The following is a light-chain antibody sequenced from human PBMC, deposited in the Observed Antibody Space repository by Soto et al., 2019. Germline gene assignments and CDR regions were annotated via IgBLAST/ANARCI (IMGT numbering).Light chain of an antibody. V-gene: IGKV3-20*01. J-gene: IGKJ2*01. CDR3: QQYGSSPYT. CDR2: GAS. CDR1: QSVSSSY. Sequence: ELVLTQSPGTLSLSPGERATLSCRASQSVSSSYLAWYQQKPGQAPRLLIYGASSRATGIPDRFSGSGSGTDFTLTISRLEPEDFSVDYFQQYGSSPYTFGQGTQLESK.